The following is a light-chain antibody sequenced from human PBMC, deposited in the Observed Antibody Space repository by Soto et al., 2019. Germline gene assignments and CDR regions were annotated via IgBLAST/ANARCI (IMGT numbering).Light chain of an antibody. V-gene: IGKV3-20*01. Sequence: IVLTQSPGTLSLSQGERATLSCRASQSVDSTYLTWYQQKPGQAPRLLIYGASGRATGIPDRFTGSGSGTDFTLTISRLEPEDFAVYFCQYYDSFRTFGQGTKVDI. CDR3: QYYDSFRT. J-gene: IGKJ1*01. CDR2: GAS. CDR1: QSVDSTY.